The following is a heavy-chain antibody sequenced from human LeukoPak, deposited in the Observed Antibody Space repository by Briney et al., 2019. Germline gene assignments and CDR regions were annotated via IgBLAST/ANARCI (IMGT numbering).Heavy chain of an antibody. Sequence: GGSLRLSCTASGFTFSSYWMHWVRQAPGEGLVWVSGINNYGSTTAYADSVKGRFTISRDNAKNTVYLQMKSLRAEDSAFYFCAREGYIYGCTVGHDYWGQGTLVTVSS. D-gene: IGHD5-18*01. CDR3: AREGYIYGCTVGHDY. CDR2: INNYGSTT. CDR1: GFTFSSYW. J-gene: IGHJ4*02. V-gene: IGHV3-74*01.